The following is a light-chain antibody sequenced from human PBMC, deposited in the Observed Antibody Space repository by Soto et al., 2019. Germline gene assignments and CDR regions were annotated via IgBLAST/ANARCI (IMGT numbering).Light chain of an antibody. J-gene: IGKJ2*01. CDR3: QQYGSSPHT. CDR1: QSVSSNY. CDR2: GAS. Sequence: EIVLTQSPGTLSLSPGERATLSCRARQSVSSNYLAWYQHKPGQAPRLLIYGASSRATGIPDRFSGSGSGTDFTLTISRLEPEDFAVYYCQQYGSSPHTFGQGTKLEIK. V-gene: IGKV3-20*01.